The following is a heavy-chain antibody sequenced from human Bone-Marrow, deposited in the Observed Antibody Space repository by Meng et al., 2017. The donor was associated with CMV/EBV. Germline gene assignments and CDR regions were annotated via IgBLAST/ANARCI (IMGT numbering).Heavy chain of an antibody. J-gene: IGHJ4*02. Sequence: ASVKVSCKASGGTFSSYAISWVRQAPGQGLEWMGIINPSGGSTSYAQKFQGRVTMTRDTSTSTAYMELSRLRSDDTAVYYCARGWLQLRALDYWGQGTLVTVSS. D-gene: IGHD5-24*01. CDR3: ARGWLQLRALDY. CDR2: INPSGGST. V-gene: IGHV1-46*01. CDR1: GGTFSSYA.